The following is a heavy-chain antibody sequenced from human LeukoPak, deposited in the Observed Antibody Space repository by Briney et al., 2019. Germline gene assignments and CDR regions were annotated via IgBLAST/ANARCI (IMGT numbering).Heavy chain of an antibody. CDR2: ISTSTGDT. CDR1: GYSFILYG. Sequence: GASVKVSCKTSGYSFILYGISWVRQAPGQGPEWMGWISTSTGDTKYTQKFQGRVTLTTDTSTSTAYMELSSLRSDDTAVYYCARADNYGICLNVDCWGQGTLVTASS. CDR3: ARADNYGICLNVDC. J-gene: IGHJ4*02. V-gene: IGHV1-18*01. D-gene: IGHD4-11*01.